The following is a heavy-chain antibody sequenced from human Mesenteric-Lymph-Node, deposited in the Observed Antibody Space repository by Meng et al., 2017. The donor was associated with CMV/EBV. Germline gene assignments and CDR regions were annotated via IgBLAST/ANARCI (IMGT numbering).Heavy chain of an antibody. CDR1: GGSISTYY. CDR3: ARDYDFWSGYLGAFDI. J-gene: IGHJ3*02. CDR2: IYYGGSA. V-gene: IGHV4-59*01. D-gene: IGHD3-3*01. Sequence: GSLRLSCTVSGGSISTYYWSWIRQPPGKGLEWIGYIYYGGSANYSPSLKSRVTVSVDTSKNQFSLKLSSVTPADTAIYYCARDYDFWSGYLGAFDIWGQGTMVTVSS.